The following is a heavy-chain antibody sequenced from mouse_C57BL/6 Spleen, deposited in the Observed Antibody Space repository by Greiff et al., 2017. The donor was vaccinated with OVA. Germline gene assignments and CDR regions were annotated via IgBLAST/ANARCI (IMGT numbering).Heavy chain of an antibody. J-gene: IGHJ2*01. CDR3: TREDSNYYFDY. CDR1: GFTFSSYA. CDR2: ISSGGDYI. V-gene: IGHV5-9-1*02. D-gene: IGHD2-5*01. Sequence: EVQVVESGEGLVKPGGSLKLSCAASGFTFSSYAMSWVRQTPEKRLEWVAYISSGGDYIYYADTVKGRFTISRDNARNTLYLQMSSLKSEDTAMYYCTREDSNYYFDYWGQGTTLTVSS.